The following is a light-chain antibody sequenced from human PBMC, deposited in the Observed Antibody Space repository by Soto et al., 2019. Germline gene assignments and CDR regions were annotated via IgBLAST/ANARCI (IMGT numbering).Light chain of an antibody. CDR3: MQAQQTPLT. Sequence: DIVMTQSPLSLPVTPGEPASISCRSSQSLLHSNGYNSVDWYLQKPGQSPQLLIHLGSNRASGVPDRFSGSGSGTEFTLKINRVEAEDVGLYFCMQAQQTPLTFGGGTKVEIK. CDR2: LGS. CDR1: QSLLHSNGYNS. J-gene: IGKJ4*01. V-gene: IGKV2-28*01.